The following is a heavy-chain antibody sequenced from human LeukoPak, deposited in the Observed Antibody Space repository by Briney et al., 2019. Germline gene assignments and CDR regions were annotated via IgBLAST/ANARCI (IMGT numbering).Heavy chain of an antibody. D-gene: IGHD3-22*01. V-gene: IGHV4-39*07. CDR2: IYDSGST. J-gene: IGHJ6*02. CDR3: ARNYYDSSGYYYYYGMDV. Sequence: SETLSLTCTVSGGSIRSSYYYWGWIRQPPGKGLEWIGSIYDSGSTYYNPSLKSRVTISVDTSKNQFSLKLSSVTAADTAVYYCARNYYDSSGYYYYYGMDVWGQGTTVTVSS. CDR1: GGSIRSSYYY.